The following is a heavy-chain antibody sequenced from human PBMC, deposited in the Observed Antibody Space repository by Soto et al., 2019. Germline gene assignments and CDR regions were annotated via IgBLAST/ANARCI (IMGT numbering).Heavy chain of an antibody. CDR3: ARGPFVVLNYFDS. J-gene: IGHJ4*02. D-gene: IGHD3-16*02. CDR1: GGTFRNYP. Sequence: QVQLVQSGTEVMKPGSSVKVSCKASGGTFRNYPINWARQAPGQGLEWMGSIFPLTDIPDYAQNFQARLTISADKSTCTAYMELSSLTSDDTAMYFCARGPFVVLNYFDSWGQGTLVTVSS. V-gene: IGHV1-69*02. CDR2: IFPLTDIP.